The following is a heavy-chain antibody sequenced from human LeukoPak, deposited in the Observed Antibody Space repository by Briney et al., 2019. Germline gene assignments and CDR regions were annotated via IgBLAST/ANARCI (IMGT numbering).Heavy chain of an antibody. J-gene: IGHJ4*02. Sequence: SETLSLTCAVYGGSFSGYYWSWIRQPPGKGLEWIGEINHSGSTNYNPSLKSRVTISVDTSKNQFSLKLSSVTAADTAVYYCARGFGLWLIWFDYWGQGTLVTVSS. CDR2: INHSGST. CDR1: GGSFSGYY. CDR3: ARGFGLWLIWFDY. V-gene: IGHV4-34*01. D-gene: IGHD5-18*01.